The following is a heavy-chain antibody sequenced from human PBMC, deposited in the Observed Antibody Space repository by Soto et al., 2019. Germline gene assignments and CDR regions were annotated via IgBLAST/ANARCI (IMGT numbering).Heavy chain of an antibody. V-gene: IGHV1-69*08. CDR3: AGDRGYYGSGSYLDY. Sequence: QVQLVQSGAEVKTPRSSVTVSCKASGGTFSSYTISWVRQAPGQGLEWMGRIIPILGIANYAQKFQCRVTFTAYKSTSTAYMGLRSLRSEDKAVYYCAGDRGYYGSGSYLDYWGQGTLVTVAS. CDR1: GGTFSSYT. CDR2: IIPILGIA. D-gene: IGHD3-10*01. J-gene: IGHJ4*02.